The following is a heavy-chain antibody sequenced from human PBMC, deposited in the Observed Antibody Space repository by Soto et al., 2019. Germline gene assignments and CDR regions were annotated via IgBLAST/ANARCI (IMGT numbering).Heavy chain of an antibody. V-gene: IGHV1-69*01. CDR2: IIPIFGTT. CDR1: GGTFSSYA. CDR3: ARGVTPYYYNIDV. Sequence: QVQLVQSGAEVKKPGSSVKVSCEASGGTFSSYAISWVRQAPGQGLEWMGGIIPIFGTTNYAQKFQGRVTITADESTSTAHMEVSSLRSEDTAIYYCARGVTPYYYNIDVWGQGTTVTVSS. J-gene: IGHJ6*02.